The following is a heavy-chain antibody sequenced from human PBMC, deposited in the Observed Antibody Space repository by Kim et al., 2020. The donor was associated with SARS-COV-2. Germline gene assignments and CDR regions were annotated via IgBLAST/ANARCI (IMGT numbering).Heavy chain of an antibody. D-gene: IGHD2-2*02. Sequence: GGSLRLSCATSGFTFNTYAMHWVRQAPGKGLEWVAVISSDGTSKYYADSVKGRFTISRDNSKNTLYLEMNSLRAEDTAVYYCARDCHTNYCYTRGVDYWG. V-gene: IGHV3-30*04. J-gene: IGHJ4*01. CDR2: ISSDGTSK. CDR1: GFTFNTYA. CDR3: ARDCHTNYCYTRGVDY.